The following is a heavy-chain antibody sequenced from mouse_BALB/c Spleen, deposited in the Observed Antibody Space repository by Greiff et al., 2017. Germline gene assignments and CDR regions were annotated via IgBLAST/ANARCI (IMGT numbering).Heavy chain of an antibody. CDR1: GFNIKDTY. CDR2: IDPANGNT. CDR3: ARDCYGYEDYFDY. V-gene: IGHV14-3*02. Sequence: VQLQQSGAELVKPGASVKLSCTASGFNIKDTYMHWVKQRPEQGLEWIGRIDPANGNTKYDPKFQGKATITADTSSNTAYLQLSSLTSEDTAVYYCARDCYGYEDYFDYWGQGTTLTVSS. D-gene: IGHD1-2*01. J-gene: IGHJ2*01.